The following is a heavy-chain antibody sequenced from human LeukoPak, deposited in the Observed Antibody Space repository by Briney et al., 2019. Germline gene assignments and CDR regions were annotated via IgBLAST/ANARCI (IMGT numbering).Heavy chain of an antibody. CDR1: GFTFSSYG. CDR2: IRYDGSNK. V-gene: IGHV3-30*02. CDR3: AKDGVRSFKYCSSTSCWPNYYYYYMDV. J-gene: IGHJ6*03. D-gene: IGHD2-2*01. Sequence: GGSLRLSCAASGFTFSSYGMHWVCQAPGKGLEWVAFIRYDGSNKYYADSVKGRFTISRDNSKNTLYLQMNSLRAEDTAVYYCAKDGVRSFKYCSSTSCWPNYYYYYMDVWGKGTTVTISS.